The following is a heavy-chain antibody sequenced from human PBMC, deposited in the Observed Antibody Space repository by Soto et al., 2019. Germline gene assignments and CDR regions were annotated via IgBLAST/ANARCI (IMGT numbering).Heavy chain of an antibody. J-gene: IGHJ3*02. CDR2: IKSKTDGGTI. V-gene: IGHV3-15*05. CDR3: TTGPNLRPLAAFDI. CDR1: GGLYSDHY. Sequence: ETLSLTCAVYGGLYSDHYWSWIRQAPGKGLEWVGRIKSKTDGGTIDYAAPVKGRFTISRDDSKNTLYLQMNSLKTEDTAVYYCTTGPNLRPLAAFDIWGQGTMVTVSS.